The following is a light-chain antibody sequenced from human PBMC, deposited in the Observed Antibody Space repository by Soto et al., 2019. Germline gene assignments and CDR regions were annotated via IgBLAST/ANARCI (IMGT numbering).Light chain of an antibody. Sequence: DIPINQSPSSPSASVGDRVTIPWRASQSIAIYLNWYQQKHGKAPELLIYAASSLQSGVPSRFSGSGYGTDFTLTINNLQPEDFATYYCQQTHAVPLTFGQGTRLETK. J-gene: IGKJ5*01. CDR2: AAS. V-gene: IGKV1-39*01. CDR3: QQTHAVPLT. CDR1: QSIAIY.